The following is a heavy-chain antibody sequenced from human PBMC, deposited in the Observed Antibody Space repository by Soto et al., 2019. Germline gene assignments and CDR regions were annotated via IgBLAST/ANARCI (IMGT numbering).Heavy chain of an antibody. CDR3: ARVRWGPFDY. J-gene: IGHJ4*02. CDR2: IYYSGST. CDR1: GGSISSYY. V-gene: IGHV4-59*01. Sequence: PSETLSLTCTVSGGSISSYYWSWIRQPPGKGLEWIGYIYYSGSTNYNPSLKSRVTISVDTSKNQFSLKLSSVTAADTAVYYCARVRWGPFDYWGQGTLVTVSS. D-gene: IGHD1-26*01.